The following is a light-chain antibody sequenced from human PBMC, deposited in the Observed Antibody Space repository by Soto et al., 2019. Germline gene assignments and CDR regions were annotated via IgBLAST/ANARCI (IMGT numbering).Light chain of an antibody. CDR3: QQLNTYPLT. CDR1: QGISSY. Sequence: DIQMTQSPSFLSASVGDRVTITSRASQGISSYLAWYQQKPGKAPKLLIYAASTLQGGVPSRFSGSESGTEFTLTISSLQPEDFATYYCQQLNTYPLTFGGGTKVDIK. CDR2: AAS. J-gene: IGKJ4*01. V-gene: IGKV1-9*01.